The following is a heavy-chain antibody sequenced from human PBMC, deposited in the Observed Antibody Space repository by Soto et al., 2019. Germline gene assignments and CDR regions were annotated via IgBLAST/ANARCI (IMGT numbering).Heavy chain of an antibody. CDR3: AKYDFWSGFDS. Sequence: DVQLVESGGGLVQPGRSLRLSCAASGFTFDDYAMHWVRQAPGQGRAWVSGITWNSGNIGYADSVKGRFTISRDNAKNSLYLQMNSLRAEDTALYYCAKYDFWSGFDSWGQGTLVTVSS. V-gene: IGHV3-9*01. D-gene: IGHD3-3*01. CDR2: ITWNSGNI. J-gene: IGHJ4*02. CDR1: GFTFDDYA.